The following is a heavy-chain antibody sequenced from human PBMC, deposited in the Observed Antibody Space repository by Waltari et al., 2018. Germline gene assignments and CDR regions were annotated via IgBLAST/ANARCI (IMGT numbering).Heavy chain of an antibody. CDR1: GGSIRSYY. Sequence: QVQLQESGPGLVKPAETLSLTCTVSGGSIRSYYWTWVRQPPGKGLEWLGYIHYSGCTNDNPSLKSRVTISVDTAKNLFSLSLTSVTAAYTALYYCARVMGVGATYDAFDIWGRGTMVTVSS. V-gene: IGHV4-59*01. CDR2: IHYSGCT. CDR3: ARVMGVGATYDAFDI. J-gene: IGHJ3*02. D-gene: IGHD1-26*01.